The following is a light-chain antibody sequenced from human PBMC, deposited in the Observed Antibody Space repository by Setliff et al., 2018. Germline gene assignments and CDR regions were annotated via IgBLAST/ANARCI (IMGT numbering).Light chain of an antibody. V-gene: IGLV7-46*01. CDR3: FLYCSGAFYV. J-gene: IGLJ1*01. Sequence: QAVVTQEPSLTVSPGGTVTLTCGSSTGAVTSGHYPYWFQQKPGQAPRTLIYDTTNKHSWTPARFSGSLLGGKAALTLSGAQPEDEAEYYCFLYCSGAFYVFGTGTKVTVL. CDR2: DTT. CDR1: TGAVTSGHY.